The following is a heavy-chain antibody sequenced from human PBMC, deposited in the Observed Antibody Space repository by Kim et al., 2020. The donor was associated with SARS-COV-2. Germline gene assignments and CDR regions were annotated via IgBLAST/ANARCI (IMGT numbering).Heavy chain of an antibody. CDR2: ISYDGITK. CDR3: AKREGGYNPGD. Sequence: GGSLRLSCAASGFPFSRFGMHWVRQAPGKGLEWVAAISYDGITKTYGDSVRGRFTISRDNSKNTLYLQMSSLTSEDTAVYYCAKREGGYNPGDWGQGTLVSV. D-gene: IGHD5-12*01. CDR1: GFPFSRFG. J-gene: IGHJ4*02. V-gene: IGHV3-30*18.